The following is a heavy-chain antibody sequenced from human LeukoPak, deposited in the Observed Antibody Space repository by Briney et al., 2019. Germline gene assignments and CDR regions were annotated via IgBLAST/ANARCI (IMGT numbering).Heavy chain of an antibody. D-gene: IGHD5-18*01. Sequence: ASVKVSCKASGYTFNSSYMHWVRQAPGQGLEWMGIINPSDDSTRYAQKFQGRVTMTKDTSTNTVYMHLSSLSSDDTAVYYCAREQSRGYSYGNYWYFDLWGRGTLVTVSS. CDR2: INPSDDST. CDR3: AREQSRGYSYGNYWYFDL. CDR1: GYTFNSSY. J-gene: IGHJ2*01. V-gene: IGHV1-46*02.